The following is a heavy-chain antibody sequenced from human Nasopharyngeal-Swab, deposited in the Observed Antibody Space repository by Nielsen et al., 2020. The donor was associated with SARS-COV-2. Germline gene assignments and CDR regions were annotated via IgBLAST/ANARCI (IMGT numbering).Heavy chain of an antibody. Sequence: ASVKVSCKASGYTFTSYAMNWVRQAPGQGLEWMGWINTNTGNPTYAQGFTGRFVFSLDTSVSTAYLQISSLKAEDTAVYYCARANIPEITIFGVVRRTGMDVWGQGTTVTVSS. J-gene: IGHJ6*02. CDR2: INTNTGNP. CDR1: GYTFTSYA. V-gene: IGHV7-4-1*02. CDR3: ARANIPEITIFGVVRRTGMDV. D-gene: IGHD3-3*01.